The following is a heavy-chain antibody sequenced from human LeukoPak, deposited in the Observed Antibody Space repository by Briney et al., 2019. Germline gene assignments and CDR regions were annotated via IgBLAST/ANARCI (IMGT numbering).Heavy chain of an antibody. Sequence: PGGSLRLSCAASGFTSSSYWMSWVRQAPGKGLEWVANIKQDGSEKYYVDTVKCRFTISRDNAKKSLYLQMNSLRAEDTAVYYCARDSPCLDYWGQGTLVTVSS. CDR2: IKQDGSEK. CDR3: ARDSPCLDY. V-gene: IGHV3-7*01. J-gene: IGHJ4*02. CDR1: GFTSSSYW.